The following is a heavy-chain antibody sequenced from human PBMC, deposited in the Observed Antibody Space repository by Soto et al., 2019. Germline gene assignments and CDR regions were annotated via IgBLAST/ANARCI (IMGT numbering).Heavy chain of an antibody. CDR2: INPNSGGT. J-gene: IGHJ5*02. CDR3: ARDSNQLEPPSGWFDP. Sequence: VASVKVSCKASGYTFTGYYMHWVRQAPGQGLEWMGWINPNSGGTNYAQKFQGRVTMTRDTSISTAYMELSRLRSDDTAVYYCARDSNQLEPPSGWFDPWGQGTLVTVSS. CDR1: GYTFTGYY. V-gene: IGHV1-2*02. D-gene: IGHD1-1*01.